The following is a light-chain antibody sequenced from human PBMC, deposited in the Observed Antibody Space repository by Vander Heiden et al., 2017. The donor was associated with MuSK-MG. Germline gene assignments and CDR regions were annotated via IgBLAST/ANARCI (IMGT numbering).Light chain of an antibody. CDR2: DAS. CDR1: QSVSIY. CDR3: QQLGSWPRRFT. V-gene: IGKV3-11*01. J-gene: IGKJ3*01. Sequence: IVLTQSPATLSLSPGERATLSCRASQSVSIYLAWYQQRPGQAPRLLIYDASNRATGIRARFSGSGSGTDFTLTISSREPEDFAVYYCQQLGSWPRRFTFGHGTKVEIK.